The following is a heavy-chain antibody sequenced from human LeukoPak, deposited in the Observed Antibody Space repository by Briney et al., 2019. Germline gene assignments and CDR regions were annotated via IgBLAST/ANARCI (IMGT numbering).Heavy chain of an antibody. V-gene: IGHV3-66*01. D-gene: IGHD3-22*01. J-gene: IGHJ4*02. Sequence: GGSLRLSCAASGFTVSSNYMSWVRQAPGKGLEWVSVLFQGGSTYYADSVKGRFTISRDNSKNTVYLQMNSLRADDTAVYYCARGSPRASSGHGYYFDYWGQGTFATVST. CDR3: ARGSPRASSGHGYYFDY. CDR1: GFTVSSNY. CDR2: LFQGGST.